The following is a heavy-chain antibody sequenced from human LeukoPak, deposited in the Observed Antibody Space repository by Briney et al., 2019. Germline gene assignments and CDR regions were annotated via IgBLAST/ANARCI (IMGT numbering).Heavy chain of an antibody. Sequence: SLRLSCTASGFTFGDYAMSWFRQAPGKVREWVGFIRSKAYGGTTEYAASVKGRFAISRDDSKSIAYLQMNSLKTEDTAVYYCTTSPDYYDSSGYLTYFDYWGQGTLVTVSS. D-gene: IGHD3-22*01. J-gene: IGHJ4*02. V-gene: IGHV3-49*03. CDR3: TTSPDYYDSSGYLTYFDY. CDR2: IRSKAYGGTT. CDR1: GFTFGDYA.